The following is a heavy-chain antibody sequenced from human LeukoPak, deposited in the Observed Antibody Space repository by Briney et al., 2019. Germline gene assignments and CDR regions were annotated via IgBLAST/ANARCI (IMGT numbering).Heavy chain of an antibody. D-gene: IGHD3-22*01. CDR3: ASFKTDDSSGYYFDY. J-gene: IGHJ4*02. CDR2: IKSKTDGGTT. CDR1: GFTFSNAW. Sequence: GGSLRLSCAASGFTFSNAWMSWVRQAPGKGLEWVGRIKSKTDGGTTDYAAPVKGRFTISRDDSKNTLYLQMNSLRAEDTAVYYCASFKTDDSSGYYFDYWGQGTLVTVSS. V-gene: IGHV3-15*01.